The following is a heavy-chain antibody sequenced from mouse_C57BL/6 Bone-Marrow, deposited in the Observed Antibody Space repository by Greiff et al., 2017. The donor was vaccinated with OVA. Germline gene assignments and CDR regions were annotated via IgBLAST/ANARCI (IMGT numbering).Heavy chain of an antibody. Sequence: QVQLQQSGAELARPGASVKLSCKASGYTFTSYGISWVKQRTGQGLEWIGEIYPRSGNTYYNEKFKGKATLTADKSSSTAYMELRSLTSEDAAVYCCGRSGYYGSSYIAYWGQGTLVTVSA. D-gene: IGHD1-1*01. CDR3: GRSGYYGSSYIAY. CDR2: IYPRSGNT. J-gene: IGHJ3*01. CDR1: GYTFTSYG. V-gene: IGHV1-81*01.